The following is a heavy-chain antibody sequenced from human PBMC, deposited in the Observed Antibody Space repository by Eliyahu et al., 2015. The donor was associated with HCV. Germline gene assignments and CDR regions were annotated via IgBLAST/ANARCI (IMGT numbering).Heavy chain of an antibody. Sequence: EVQLVESGGGLVQPGGSLRLSCVVSGFTFSDHYMXWVRXAPGKGLEWVARCKXKANSXTTQYAASVKGRFTISRDDLKNSLYLQMNSLKTEDTAVYYCARVKYGLSSFDYWGQGTLVTVSS. CDR3: ARVKYGLSSFDY. V-gene: IGHV3-72*01. CDR2: CKXKANSXTT. D-gene: IGHD2-2*01. J-gene: IGHJ4*02. CDR1: GFTFSDHY.